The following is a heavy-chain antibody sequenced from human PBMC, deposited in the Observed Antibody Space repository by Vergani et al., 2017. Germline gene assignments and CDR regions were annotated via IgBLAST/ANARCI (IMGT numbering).Heavy chain of an antibody. CDR3: AKQYDVVVPAALKWFDP. J-gene: IGHJ5*02. V-gene: IGHV3-23*01. D-gene: IGHD2-2*01. CDR2: ISGSGGST. Sequence: EVQLLESGGGLVQPGGSLRLSCAASGFTFSSYAMSWVRQAPGKGLEWVSAISGSGGSTYYADSVKGRFTISRDNSKNTLYLQMNSLRAEDTAVYYCAKQYDVVVPAALKWFDPWGQGTLVTVSS. CDR1: GFTFSSYA.